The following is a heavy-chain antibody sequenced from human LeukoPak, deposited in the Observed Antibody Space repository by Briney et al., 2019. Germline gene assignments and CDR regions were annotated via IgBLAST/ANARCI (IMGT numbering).Heavy chain of an antibody. CDR1: GDSISSSSYY. J-gene: IGHJ4*02. CDR3: AMKQLVIYYFES. Sequence: SETLSLTCTVSGDSISSSSYYWGWIRQPPGKGLEWIGSMYYSGSTYYNPSLKSRVTISVDTSKNQFSLKLSSVTAADTAVYYCAMKQLVIYYFESWGQGSLVTVSS. V-gene: IGHV4-39*01. D-gene: IGHD3-22*01. CDR2: MYYSGST.